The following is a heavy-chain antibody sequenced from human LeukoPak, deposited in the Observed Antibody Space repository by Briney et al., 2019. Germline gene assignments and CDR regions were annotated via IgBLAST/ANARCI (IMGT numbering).Heavy chain of an antibody. CDR2: ISNNGGYT. V-gene: IGHV3-23*01. D-gene: IGHD2-15*01. Sequence: GGSLRLSCAASGFTFSSSAMSWVRQAPGKGLEWVSAISNNGGYTYYADSVLGRFTISRDNSKSTLCLQMNSLRAEDTAVYYCAKQLGYCSDGSCYFPYWGQGTLVTVSS. CDR3: AKQLGYCSDGSCYFPY. J-gene: IGHJ4*02. CDR1: GFTFSSSA.